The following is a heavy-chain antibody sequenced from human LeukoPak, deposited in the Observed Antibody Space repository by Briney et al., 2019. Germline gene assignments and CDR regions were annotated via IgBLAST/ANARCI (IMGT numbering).Heavy chain of an antibody. CDR2: INPSGGST. CDR1: GYTFTSYY. Sequence: ASVKVSCKASGYTFTSYYMHWVRQAPGQGLEWMGIINPSGGSTSYAQKFQGRVTMTRDTSTSTVYMELSSLRSEDTAVYYCASRGYSRADAFDIWGQGTMVTVSS. CDR3: ASRGYSRADAFDI. D-gene: IGHD6-13*01. V-gene: IGHV1-46*01. J-gene: IGHJ3*02.